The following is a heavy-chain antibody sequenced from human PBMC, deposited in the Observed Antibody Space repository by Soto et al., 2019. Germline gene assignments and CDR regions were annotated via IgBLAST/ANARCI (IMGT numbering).Heavy chain of an antibody. D-gene: IGHD4-17*01. CDR3: ARESGGTTATLDYYYFYMDV. Sequence: QVQLVQSGAEVKKPGASVKVSCKASGYAFSQFYIHWMRQAPGQGLEWMGWINPNSGRTKFAQNFQGWVTMTRDTSIKTVYMELSGLRSDATAVYYWARESGGTTATLDYYYFYMDVWGKGTTVPVSS. V-gene: IGHV1-2*04. CDR1: GYAFSQFY. CDR2: INPNSGRT. J-gene: IGHJ6*03.